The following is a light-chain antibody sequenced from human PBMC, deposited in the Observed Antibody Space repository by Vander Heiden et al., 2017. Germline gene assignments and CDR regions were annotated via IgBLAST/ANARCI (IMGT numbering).Light chain of an antibody. V-gene: IGKV1-39*01. CDR3: QQSYNTPLT. Sequence: IQLTHSPSSLSASVGDRVTITCRASQDISNYLNWYQQKPGKAPKLLIYAASSLQRGVPSRFSGSGSGTDFTLTISSLQPEDFATYYCQQSYNTPLTFGQGTKVEIK. J-gene: IGKJ1*01. CDR2: AAS. CDR1: QDISNY.